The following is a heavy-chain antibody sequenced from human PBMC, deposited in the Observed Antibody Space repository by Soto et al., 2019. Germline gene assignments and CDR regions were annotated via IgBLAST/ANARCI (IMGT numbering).Heavy chain of an antibody. J-gene: IGHJ4*02. CDR3: ARGNPPYGDHVDYFDY. V-gene: IGHV4-34*01. CDR1: GGSFSGYY. D-gene: IGHD4-17*01. Sequence: SETLSLTCAVYGGSFSGYYWSWIRQPPGKGLEWLGEINHSGSTNYNPSLKSRVTISVDTSKNQFSLKLTSVTAADTAVYYCARGNPPYGDHVDYFDYWGQGTLVTVSS. CDR2: INHSGST.